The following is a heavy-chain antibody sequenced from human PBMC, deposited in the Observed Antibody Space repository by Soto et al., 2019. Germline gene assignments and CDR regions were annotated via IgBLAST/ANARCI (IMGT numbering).Heavy chain of an antibody. D-gene: IGHD1-26*01. CDR1: GFTFSSYA. CDR3: AGWAYYYYGMDV. V-gene: IGHV3-23*01. Sequence: GXSRRLSGAASGFTFSSYAMSWVRQAPVKGLEWVSAISGSGGSTYYADSVKGRFTISRDNSKNTLYLQMNSLRAEDTAVYYCAGWAYYYYGMDVWGQGTTVTVSS. CDR2: ISGSGGST. J-gene: IGHJ6*02.